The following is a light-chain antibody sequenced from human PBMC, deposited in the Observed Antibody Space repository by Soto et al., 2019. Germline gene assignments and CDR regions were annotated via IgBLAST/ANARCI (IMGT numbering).Light chain of an antibody. CDR2: LTS. CDR3: QQSYTTPWT. CDR1: QSISTY. V-gene: IGKV1-39*01. Sequence: DIQMTQSPSSLSASVGDRVTITCRASQSISTYLNWFQQKPGRAPKLLIYLTSTLQSGVPSRFSGGGSGTDFTLTISSLQPEDFATYYCQQSYTTPWTFGQGTKVDVK. J-gene: IGKJ1*01.